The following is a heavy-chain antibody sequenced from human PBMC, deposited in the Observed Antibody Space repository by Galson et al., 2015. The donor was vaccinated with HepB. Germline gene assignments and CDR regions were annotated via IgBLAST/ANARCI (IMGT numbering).Heavy chain of an antibody. Sequence: SETLSLTCSVSGGSISSSGYYWGWIRQPPGKGLEWIATIYNSVTTYYNPSPKSRVTISVDTSRNQFSLNLNSVTAADTAVYFCARHPLDSADGIAFDIWGHGTMVTVSS. CDR1: GGSISSSGYY. D-gene: IGHD6-13*01. CDR2: IYNSVTT. J-gene: IGHJ3*02. V-gene: IGHV4-39*01. CDR3: ARHPLDSADGIAFDI.